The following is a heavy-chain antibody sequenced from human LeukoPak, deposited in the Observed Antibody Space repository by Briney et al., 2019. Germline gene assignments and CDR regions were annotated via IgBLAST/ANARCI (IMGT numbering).Heavy chain of an antibody. V-gene: IGHV3-30-3*01. CDR1: GFTFSSYA. D-gene: IGHD1-26*01. J-gene: IGHJ4*02. CDR3: ARETNSGSYPADY. CDR2: ISYDGSNK. Sequence: GGSLRLSCAASGFTFSSYAMHWVRQAPGKGLEWVAVISYDGSNKYYADSVKGRFTISRDNSKNTLYLQMNSLRAEDTAVYYCARETNSGSYPADYWGQGTLVTVSS.